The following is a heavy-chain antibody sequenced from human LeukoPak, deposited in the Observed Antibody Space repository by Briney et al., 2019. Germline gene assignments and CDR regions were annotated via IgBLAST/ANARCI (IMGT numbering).Heavy chain of an antibody. CDR3: ARVVVISVSDHFDY. CDR2: IYRDGST. V-gene: IGHV3-53*01. J-gene: IGHJ4*02. D-gene: IGHD2-21*01. Sequence: GGSLRLSCAASGLTVGNNYMGWVRQAPGKGLEWLSIIYRDGSTYYADSVKGRFTISRDSSKNTLYLQMNSLRAEDTAVYYCARVVVISVSDHFDYWGQGTLVTVSS. CDR1: GLTVGNNY.